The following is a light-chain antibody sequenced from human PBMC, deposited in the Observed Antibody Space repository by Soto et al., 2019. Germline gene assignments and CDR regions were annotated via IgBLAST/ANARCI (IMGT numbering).Light chain of an antibody. J-gene: IGKJ1*01. Sequence: DIQMTQSPSTLSASVGDRVTITCRASQSISSWLAWYQQKPGKAPKLLIYDASSLESGVPSRFSGSGSGTEFTLPISSLQPDDFATYYCQQYNSYWTCGQGTKVEIK. CDR3: QQYNSYWT. V-gene: IGKV1-5*01. CDR2: DAS. CDR1: QSISSW.